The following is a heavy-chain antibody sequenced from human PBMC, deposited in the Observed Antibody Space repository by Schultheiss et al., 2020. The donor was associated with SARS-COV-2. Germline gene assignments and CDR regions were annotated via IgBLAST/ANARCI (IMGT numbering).Heavy chain of an antibody. J-gene: IGHJ4*02. CDR1: GGSISSYY. Sequence: SETLSLTCTVSGGSISSYYWSWIRQPPGKGLEWIGYIYYSGSTNYNPSLKSRVTISVDTSKNQFSLKLSSVTAADTAVYYCARFLRAEWFGEFIDYWGQGTLVTVSS. CDR3: ARFLRAEWFGEFIDY. V-gene: IGHV4-59*01. CDR2: IYYSGST. D-gene: IGHD3-10*01.